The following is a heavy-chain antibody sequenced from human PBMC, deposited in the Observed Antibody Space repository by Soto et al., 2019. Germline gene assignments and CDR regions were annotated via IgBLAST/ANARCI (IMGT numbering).Heavy chain of an antibody. Sequence: QVQLQQWGAGLLKPSETLSLTCAVYGGSFSDYYWTWIRQPPGKGLEWIGEIDHSGSTNYNPSLKSRVIMSVDTSKNRFSLNLSSVTAADTAVYYCARGALSNYRWFDPWGQGTLVTVSS. CDR3: ARGALSNYRWFDP. D-gene: IGHD4-4*01. CDR1: GGSFSDYY. V-gene: IGHV4-34*01. CDR2: IDHSGST. J-gene: IGHJ5*02.